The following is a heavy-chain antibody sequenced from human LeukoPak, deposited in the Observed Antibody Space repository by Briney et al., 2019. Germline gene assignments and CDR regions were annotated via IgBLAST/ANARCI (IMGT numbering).Heavy chain of an antibody. Sequence: SVKVSCKASGGTFSSYAISWVRQAPGQGLEWMGRIIPILGIANYAQKFQGRVTITADTSTSTAYMELSSLRSEDTAVYYCAEGCSTSDCYPTPGGVDVWGQGTTVTVSS. CDR2: IIPILGIA. CDR1: GGTFSSYA. CDR3: AEGCSTSDCYPTPGGVDV. J-gene: IGHJ6*02. D-gene: IGHD2-2*01. V-gene: IGHV1-69*04.